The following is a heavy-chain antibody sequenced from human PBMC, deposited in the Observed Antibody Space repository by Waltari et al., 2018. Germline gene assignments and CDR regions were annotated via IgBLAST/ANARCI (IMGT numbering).Heavy chain of an antibody. J-gene: IGHJ3*02. CDR1: GFTFSSLW. CDR2: IKQDGSEI. D-gene: IGHD3-3*01. V-gene: IGHV3-7*01. Sequence: EVQLVESGGGLVQPGGSLRLSCAVSGFTFSSLWMSWFRQAPGKGLEWVANIKQDGSEIYYVDSGKGRFTISRDNAKNSLYLQMNSLTTEDTAVYYCAGGGGFLCDIWGQGTLVTVSS. CDR3: AGGGGFLCDI.